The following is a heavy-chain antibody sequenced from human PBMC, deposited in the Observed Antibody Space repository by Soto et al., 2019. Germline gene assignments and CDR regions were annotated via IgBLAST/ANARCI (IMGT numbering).Heavy chain of an antibody. D-gene: IGHD1-1*01. Sequence: EVQLSESGGGLVQPGGSLRLSCAASGFTFSNFAMNWVRQAPGKGLEWVSAISRTGAKTYYADSVKGRFTSSRDNSKNTLYLHVNSLRAEDTAVYYCAKDPLYNWNDESSYYYYMDVWGDGTTVTVS. CDR2: ISRTGAKT. J-gene: IGHJ6*03. CDR3: AKDPLYNWNDESSYYYYMDV. V-gene: IGHV3-23*01. CDR1: GFTFSNFA.